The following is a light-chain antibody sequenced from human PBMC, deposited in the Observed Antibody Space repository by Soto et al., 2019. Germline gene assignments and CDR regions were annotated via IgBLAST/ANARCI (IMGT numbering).Light chain of an antibody. CDR3: YSYTSSGTSL. Sequence: QSALTQPASVSGSPGQSITISCTGTSSDVGGYNFVSWYQQHPGKAPKLMIFEVSDRPSGVSNRFSGSKSGNTASLTISGLQAEDEADYYCYSYTSSGTSLFGGGTKLTVL. V-gene: IGLV2-14*01. CDR2: EVS. J-gene: IGLJ2*01. CDR1: SSDVGGYNF.